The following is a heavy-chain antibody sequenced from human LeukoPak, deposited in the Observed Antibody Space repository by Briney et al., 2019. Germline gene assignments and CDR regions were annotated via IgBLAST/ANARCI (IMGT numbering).Heavy chain of an antibody. Sequence: ETLSLTCTVSGGSVSSGSYYWSWIRQPPGKGLEWIGYIYYSGSTNYNPSLKSRVTISVDTSKNQFSLKLSSVTAADTAVYYCARDFVVVVAATVQNWFDPWGQGTLVTVSS. J-gene: IGHJ5*02. D-gene: IGHD2-15*01. CDR1: GGSVSSGSYY. CDR2: IYYSGST. V-gene: IGHV4-61*01. CDR3: ARDFVVVVAATVQNWFDP.